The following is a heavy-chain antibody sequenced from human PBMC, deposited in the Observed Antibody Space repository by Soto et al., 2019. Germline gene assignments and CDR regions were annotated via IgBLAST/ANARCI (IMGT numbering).Heavy chain of an antibody. Sequence: QLQLRESGPRLVKPSETLSLTCGVSGGSISSSRYYWGWIRQPPGKGLEWIANIYYSGTTYYNPSRTRRVTISVDTFRNQFSLRLSSVTAADTAVYYCARLLSSSSYYDILTGYSVDYWGQGTLVSVSS. CDR1: GGSISSSRYY. J-gene: IGHJ4*02. D-gene: IGHD3-9*01. V-gene: IGHV4-39*01. CDR3: ARLLSSSSYYDILTGYSVDY. CDR2: IYYSGTT.